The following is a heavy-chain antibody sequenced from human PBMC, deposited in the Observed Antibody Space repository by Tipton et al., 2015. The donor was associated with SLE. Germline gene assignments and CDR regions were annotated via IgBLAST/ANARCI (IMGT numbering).Heavy chain of an antibody. V-gene: IGHV4-34*01. D-gene: IGHD6-6*01. J-gene: IGHJ4*02. Sequence: TLSLTCAVYGGSFSGYYWSWIRQPPGKGLEWIGEINHSGSISYNPSLKSRVTISVDTSKNQFSLKLSSVTAADTAVYYCARGLVNSSSSDYWGQGTLVTVSS. CDR2: INHSGSI. CDR1: GGSFSGYY. CDR3: ARGLVNSSSSDY.